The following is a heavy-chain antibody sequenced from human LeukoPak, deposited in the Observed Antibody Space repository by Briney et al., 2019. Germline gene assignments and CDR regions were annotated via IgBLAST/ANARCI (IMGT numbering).Heavy chain of an antibody. D-gene: IGHD3-16*01. CDR3: ARVGGTDAFDI. V-gene: IGHV4-59*01. CDR1: GGSISSYY. J-gene: IGHJ3*02. CDR2: IYYSGST. Sequence: PSETLSLTCTVPGGSISSYYWSWIRQPPGKGLEWIGYIYYSGSTNYNPSLKSRVTISVDTSKNQFSLKLSSVTAADTAVYYCARVGGTDAFDIWGQGTMVTVSS.